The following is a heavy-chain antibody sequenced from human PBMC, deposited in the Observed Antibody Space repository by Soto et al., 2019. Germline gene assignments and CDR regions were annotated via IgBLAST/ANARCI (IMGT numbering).Heavy chain of an antibody. CDR3: ARHNNHADGYNCRRLDH. CDR2: IYRRNDDT. J-gene: IGHJ4*02. V-gene: IGHV5-51*07. D-gene: IGHD5-12*01. CDR1: ENIVSNYS. Sequence: GAAMKISCAGCENIVSNYSIGVVHQMRQKSQERMGIIYRRNDDTRYNPSFQFQVTITANKSISTTYLQWSSLNASDTAIYYCARHNNHADGYNCRRLDHWGQGTLVTVSS.